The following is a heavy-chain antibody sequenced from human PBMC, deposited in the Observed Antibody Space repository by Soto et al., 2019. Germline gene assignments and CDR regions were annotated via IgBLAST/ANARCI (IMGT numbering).Heavy chain of an antibody. CDR2: IIPIGGTP. J-gene: IGHJ4*02. CDR3: ATNYYDGSGHYFIFEH. D-gene: IGHD3-22*01. V-gene: IGHV1-69*13. Sequence: ASVKVSCKASGRTFNNYAISWVRQAPGIGFEWLGVIIPIGGTPEHAQKFQGRVTISADESTNTAYMELSSLRPEDTAVYYCATNYYDGSGHYFIFEHWGQGTLVTAPQ. CDR1: GRTFNNYA.